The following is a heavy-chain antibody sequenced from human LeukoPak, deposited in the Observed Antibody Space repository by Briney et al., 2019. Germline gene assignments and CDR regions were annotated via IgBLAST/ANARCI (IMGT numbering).Heavy chain of an antibody. D-gene: IGHD6-13*01. CDR3: ARGDSSSPALFNY. V-gene: IGHV5-51*01. J-gene: IGHJ4*02. CDR2: IYPGDSDT. Sequence: GESLKISCKGSGYSFTSYWIGWVRQMPGKGLEWMGIIYPGDSDTNYSPSFQGHVTISADKSISTAYLQWSSLKASDTAMYYCARGDSSSPALFNYWGQGTLVTVSS. CDR1: GYSFTSYW.